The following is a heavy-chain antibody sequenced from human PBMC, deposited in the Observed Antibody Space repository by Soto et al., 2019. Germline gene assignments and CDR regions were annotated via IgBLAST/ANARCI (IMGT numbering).Heavy chain of an antibody. CDR2: ILYDESDQ. Sequence: QVQLVESGGGVVQPGRSLRLSCSASGFTCSDYTMHWVRQAPGRGLEWVAIILYDESDQYYSDSVKGRFTISRDNSKNTLYLQMHSLTTEDTAVYYCAKDGTHLWSKQYYFDSWGQGALVTVSS. CDR1: GFTCSDYT. J-gene: IGHJ4*02. D-gene: IGHD1-26*01. CDR3: AKDGTHLWSKQYYFDS. V-gene: IGHV3-30*18.